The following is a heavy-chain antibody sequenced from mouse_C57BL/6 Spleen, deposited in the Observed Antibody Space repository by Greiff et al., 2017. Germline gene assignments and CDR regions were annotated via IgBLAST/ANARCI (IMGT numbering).Heavy chain of an antibody. CDR1: GYTFTDHT. Sequence: VQLQESDAELVKPGASVKISCKVSGYTFTDHTIHWMKQRPEQGLEWIGYIYPRDGSTKYNEKFKGKATLTVDKSSSTACMQLNSLTYEDSADYFCARSAASYGSSHFAYWGKGTLVTVSA. CDR2: IYPRDGST. V-gene: IGHV1-78*01. D-gene: IGHD1-1*01. J-gene: IGHJ3*01. CDR3: ARSAASYGSSHFAY.